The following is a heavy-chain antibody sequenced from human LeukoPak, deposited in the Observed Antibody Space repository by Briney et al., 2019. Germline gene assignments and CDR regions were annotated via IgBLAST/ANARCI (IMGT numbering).Heavy chain of an antibody. CDR1: GFTFSTYS. V-gene: IGHV3-48*04. CDR3: ARPASTSPLGY. J-gene: IGHJ4*02. CDR2: ISSSGSTT. Sequence: GGSLRLSCAASGFTFSTYSMNWVRQAPGKGLEWVSYISSSGSTTYYADSVEGRFTISRDNAKNSLFLQMNSLKVEDTAVYYCARPASTSPLGYWGQGTLVTVSS.